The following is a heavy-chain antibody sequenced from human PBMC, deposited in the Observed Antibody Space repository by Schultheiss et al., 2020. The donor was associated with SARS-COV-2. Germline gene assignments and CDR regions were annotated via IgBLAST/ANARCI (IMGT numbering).Heavy chain of an antibody. V-gene: IGHV3-30*14. Sequence: GGSLRLSCAASGFTFSSYAMHWVRQAPGKGLEWVAVISYDGSNKYYADSVKGRFTISRDNSKNTLYLQMNSLRAEDTAVYYCARDPHLPYYGMDVWGQGTTVTVS. J-gene: IGHJ6*02. CDR2: ISYDGSNK. CDR3: ARDPHLPYYGMDV. CDR1: GFTFSSYA.